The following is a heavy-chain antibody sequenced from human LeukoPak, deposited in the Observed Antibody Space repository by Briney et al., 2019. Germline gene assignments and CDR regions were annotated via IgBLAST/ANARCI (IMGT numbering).Heavy chain of an antibody. CDR2: ISGSGDST. V-gene: IGHV3-23*01. CDR1: GFTFINYA. D-gene: IGHD1-26*01. Sequence: QAGGSLRLSCAPSGFTFINYAMTWVRQAPGKGLEWVSAISGSGDSTFNSDSVKGRFTISRDNSKNTLYLQMNSLRPDDTAIYYCARARSTGSYSHPPHYCGQGTLVTVSS. J-gene: IGHJ4*02. CDR3: ARARSTGSYSHPPHY.